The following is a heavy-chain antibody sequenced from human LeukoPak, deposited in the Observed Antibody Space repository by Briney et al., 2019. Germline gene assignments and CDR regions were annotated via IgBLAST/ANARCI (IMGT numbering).Heavy chain of an antibody. CDR1: GGSISSSSYY. CDR3: ARVSGIVATIGDY. Sequence: SETLSLTCTVSGGSISSSSYYWGWIRQPPGKGLEWIGSIYYSGSTYYNLSLKSRVTISVDTSKNQFSLKLSSVTAADTAVYYCARVSGIVATIGDYWGQGTLVTVSS. D-gene: IGHD5-12*01. V-gene: IGHV4-39*01. J-gene: IGHJ4*02. CDR2: IYYSGST.